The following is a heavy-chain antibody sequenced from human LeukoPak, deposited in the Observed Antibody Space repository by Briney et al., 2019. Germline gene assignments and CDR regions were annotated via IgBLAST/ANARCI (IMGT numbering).Heavy chain of an antibody. D-gene: IGHD2-21*01. CDR1: GGSVSSYY. V-gene: IGHV4-59*02. J-gene: IGHJ3*02. CDR2: IYYSGST. CDR3: ASYSTLRGAFDI. Sequence: SETLSLTCTVSGGSVSSYYRSWIRQPPGKGLEWIGYIYYSGSTNYNPSLKSRVTISVDTSKNQFSLKLSSVTAADTAVYYCASYSTLRGAFDIWGQGTMVTVSS.